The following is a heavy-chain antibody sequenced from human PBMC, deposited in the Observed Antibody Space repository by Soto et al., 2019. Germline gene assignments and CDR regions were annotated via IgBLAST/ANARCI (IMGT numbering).Heavy chain of an antibody. CDR2: IYYTGTT. CDR3: ASLQFYDCWSGSVPMDV. J-gene: IGHJ6*02. D-gene: IGHD3-3*01. Sequence: QVQLQESGPGLVKPSETLSLTCTVSGGSVSSGRYQWSWIRQSPGKGLEWIGYIYYTGTTNYNPTLQSRVTISVDTAKNQFSLKLTSVTAADTALYFSASLQFYDCWSGSVPMDVWGQGTSVTVSS. V-gene: IGHV4-61*01. CDR1: GGSVSSGRYQ.